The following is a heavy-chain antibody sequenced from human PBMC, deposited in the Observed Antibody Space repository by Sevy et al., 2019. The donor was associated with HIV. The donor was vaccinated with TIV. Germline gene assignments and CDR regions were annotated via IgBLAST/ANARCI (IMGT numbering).Heavy chain of an antibody. CDR3: AKDQRFLEWLLGYYFDY. V-gene: IGHV3-33*06. CDR1: GFTFSSYG. J-gene: IGHJ4*02. D-gene: IGHD3-3*01. CDR2: IWYDGSKK. Sequence: GGSLRLSCAASGFTFSSYGMHWVRQAPGKGLEWVAVIWYDGSKKYYTDSVKGRCTISRDNSKNTLYLQMNSLRAEDTAVYYCAKDQRFLEWLLGYYFDYWGQGTLVTVSS.